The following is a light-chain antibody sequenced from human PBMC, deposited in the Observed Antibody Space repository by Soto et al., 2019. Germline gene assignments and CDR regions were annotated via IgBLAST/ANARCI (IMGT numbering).Light chain of an antibody. Sequence: QSSLTQPASVSGSPGQSITISCTGTSSDVGGYNYVSWYQQYPGKAPKVMIYEVTNRPSGVSNRFSGSKSGNTASLTISGLQAEDEADYYCSSYTSSNTLIFGGGTKLTVL. CDR2: EVT. V-gene: IGLV2-14*01. CDR3: SSYTSSNTLI. CDR1: SSDVGGYNY. J-gene: IGLJ2*01.